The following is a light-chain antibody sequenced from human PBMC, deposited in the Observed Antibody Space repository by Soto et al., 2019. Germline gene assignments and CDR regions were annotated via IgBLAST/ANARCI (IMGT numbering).Light chain of an antibody. Sequence: HSALTQPASVSGSPGQSITISCTGTSSDVGGYNYVSWYQQHPGKAPKLMIYEVRNRPSGVSNRFSGSKSGTTASLTISGLQAEDEADYYCSSYTDTGTHVVFGGGTKLTVL. CDR3: SSYTDTGTHVV. J-gene: IGLJ2*01. V-gene: IGLV2-14*01. CDR1: SSDVGGYNY. CDR2: EVR.